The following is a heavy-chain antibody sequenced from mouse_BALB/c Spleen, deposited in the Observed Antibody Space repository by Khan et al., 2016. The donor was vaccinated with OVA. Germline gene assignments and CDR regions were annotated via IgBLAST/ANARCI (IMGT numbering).Heavy chain of an antibody. V-gene: IGHV1-63*02. D-gene: IGHD1-1*01. CDR3: ARPYSYRSSYGTMDA. CDR2: IYPGSGNT. Sequence: QVQLQQSGAELVRPGTSVKMSCKTAGYTFTNYWIGWVKQRPGHGLEWIGDIYPGSGNTNYNEKFKGKATLTADTSSSTAYIHLSSLTSEDSAIXYWARPYSYRSSYGTMDAWGQGTSVTVSS. CDR1: GYTFTNYW. J-gene: IGHJ4*01.